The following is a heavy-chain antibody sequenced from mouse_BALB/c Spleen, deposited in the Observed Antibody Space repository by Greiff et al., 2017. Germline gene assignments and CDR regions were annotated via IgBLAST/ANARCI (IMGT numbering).Heavy chain of an antibody. CDR2: ILPGSGST. CDR3: ARGYYGSRGYFDV. Sequence: QVQLQQSGAELMKPGASVKISCKATGYTFSSDWRKWVKQRPGHGLEWIGEILPGSGSTYYNEKFKGKATFTADTSSNTAYMQLSSLTSEDSAVYYCARGYYGSRGYFDVWGAGTTVTVSS. J-gene: IGHJ1*01. V-gene: IGHV1-9*01. D-gene: IGHD1-1*01. CDR1: GYTFSSDW.